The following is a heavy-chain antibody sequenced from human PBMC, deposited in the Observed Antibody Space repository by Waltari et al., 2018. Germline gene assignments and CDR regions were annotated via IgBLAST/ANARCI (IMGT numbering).Heavy chain of an antibody. V-gene: IGHV4-61*02. J-gene: IGHJ4*02. CDR3: ARGGWQGTLDAYYDY. D-gene: IGHD6-19*01. CDR1: GASVTVGAYY. Sequence: QVQLQESGPGLVKPSETLSLTCTVSGASVTVGAYYWVWIRQPAGMGLEWIGQISTSGDARHKSSLKGRLTVSLDSSTNQFSLTLSSVTAADTAVYYCARGGWQGTLDAYYDYWGQGSLVTVSS. CDR2: ISTSGDA.